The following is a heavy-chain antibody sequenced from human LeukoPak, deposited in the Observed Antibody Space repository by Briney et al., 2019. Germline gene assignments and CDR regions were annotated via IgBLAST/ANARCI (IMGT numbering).Heavy chain of an antibody. Sequence: PSETLSLTCAVSGGSISSGGYSWNWIRQPTGKGLEWIGYIYNSGSTSYNPSLKSRVTMSVDTSKNQFSLKLSSVTAADTAVYYCGRATMGVDYWGQGTLVTVSS. CDR3: GRATMGVDY. D-gene: IGHD1-26*01. J-gene: IGHJ4*02. CDR1: GGSISSGGYS. V-gene: IGHV4-30-4*07. CDR2: IYNSGST.